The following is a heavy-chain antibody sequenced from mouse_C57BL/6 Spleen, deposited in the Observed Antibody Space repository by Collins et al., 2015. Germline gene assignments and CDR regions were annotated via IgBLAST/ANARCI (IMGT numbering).Heavy chain of an antibody. V-gene: IGHV1-80*01. CDR2: IYPGDGDI. D-gene: IGHD1-1*01. CDR1: GNAFSSYW. CDR3: ARLGYYGSWFAY. Sequence: VKISCKASGNAFSSYWMNWVKQRPGKGLEWIGQIYPGDGDIKYNGKFKGKATLTADKSSSTAYMQLSSLTSEDSAVYFCARLGYYGSWFAYWGQGTLVTVSA. J-gene: IGHJ3*01.